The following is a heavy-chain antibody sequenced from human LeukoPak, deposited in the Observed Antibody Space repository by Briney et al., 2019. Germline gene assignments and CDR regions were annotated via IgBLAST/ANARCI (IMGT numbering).Heavy chain of an antibody. D-gene: IGHD3-22*01. V-gene: IGHV1-2*02. CDR2: INPNSGGT. J-gene: IGHJ4*02. Sequence: ASVKVSCKASGYTFTGYHIHWVRQAPGQGLEWMGWINPNSGGTYYAQNFQGRVTMTRDTSISTAYMELSRLRSDDTAVYYCARQYYDVSNHPPAYWGQGTLVIVSS. CDR1: GYTFTGYH. CDR3: ARQYYDVSNHPPAY.